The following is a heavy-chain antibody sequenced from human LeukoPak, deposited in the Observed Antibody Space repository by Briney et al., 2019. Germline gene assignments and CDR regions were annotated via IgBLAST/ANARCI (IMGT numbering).Heavy chain of an antibody. D-gene: IGHD3-3*01. CDR2: INHSGST. CDR1: GGSFSGYY. CDR3: ARRGRPYQDRRNCDFWSGYYYYYMDV. V-gene: IGHV4-34*01. J-gene: IGHJ6*03. Sequence: SETLSLTCAVYGGSFSGYYWSWIRQPPGKGLEWIGEINHSGSTNYNPSLKSRVTISVDTSKNQFSLKLSSVTAADTAVYYCARRGRPYQDRRNCDFWSGYYYYYMDVWGKGTTVTVSS.